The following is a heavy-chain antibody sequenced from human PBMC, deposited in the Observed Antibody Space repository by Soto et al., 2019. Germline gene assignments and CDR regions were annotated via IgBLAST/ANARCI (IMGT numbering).Heavy chain of an antibody. Sequence: QVQLQESGPGLVKPSQNLSLTCTVSGGSISSGDYSWSWIRQPPGKGLEWIGYIYYSGSTYYNPSLKSRVTISVDTSKNQFSLKLNSVTAADTAVYYCAIYTAMEPTFDYWGQGTLVTVSS. CDR2: IYYSGST. J-gene: IGHJ4*02. CDR1: GGSISSGDYS. CDR3: AIYTAMEPTFDY. D-gene: IGHD5-18*01. V-gene: IGHV4-30-4*01.